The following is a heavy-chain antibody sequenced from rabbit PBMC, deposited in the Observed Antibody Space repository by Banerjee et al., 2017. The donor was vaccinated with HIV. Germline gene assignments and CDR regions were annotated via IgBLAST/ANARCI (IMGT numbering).Heavy chain of an antibody. J-gene: IGHJ3*01. V-gene: IGHV1S45*01. CDR3: ARDLTGVIGWNFGL. D-gene: IGHD1-1*01. Sequence: QEQLVESGGGLVQPEGSLTLTCTASGFSFSSSYYMCWVRQAPGKGLEWIGCIGTGDSGNSYHANWAKGRFTISKTSSTTVTLQMTSLTAADTATYFCARDLTGVIGWNFGLWGQGTLVTVS. CDR1: GFSFSSSYY. CDR2: IGTGDSGNS.